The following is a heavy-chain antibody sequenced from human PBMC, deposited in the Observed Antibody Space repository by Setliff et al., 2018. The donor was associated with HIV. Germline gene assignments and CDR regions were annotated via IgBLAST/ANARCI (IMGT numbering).Heavy chain of an antibody. CDR2: IYYSGST. D-gene: IGHD6-19*01. J-gene: IGHJ5*02. V-gene: IGHV4-39*07. Sequence: SETLSLTCTVSGGSISSSSYYWGWIRQPPGKGLEWIGSIYYSGSTYYNPSLNSRVTMSVDTSKNQFSLRLTSVTAADTAMYHCARDRSSGWSKDWFDTWGQGILVTVSS. CDR3: ARDRSSGWSKDWFDT. CDR1: GGSISSSSYY.